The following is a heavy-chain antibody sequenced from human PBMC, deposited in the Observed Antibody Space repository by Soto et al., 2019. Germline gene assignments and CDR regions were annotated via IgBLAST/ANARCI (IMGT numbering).Heavy chain of an antibody. V-gene: IGHV4-34*01. J-gene: IGHJ4*02. D-gene: IGHD3-16*01. CDR2: INDSGST. Sequence: PSETLSLTCAVSGGSFRGYLWSWIRQSPDKGLEWIGEINDSGSTYYNPSFKSRLTISVDTSKSQISLTLTSVTAADSAVYYCQGGDFWGQGTRVTVS. CDR3: QGGDF. CDR1: GGSFRGYL.